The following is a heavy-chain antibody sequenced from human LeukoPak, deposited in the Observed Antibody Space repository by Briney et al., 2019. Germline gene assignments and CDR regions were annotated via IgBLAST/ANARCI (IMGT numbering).Heavy chain of an antibody. D-gene: IGHD6-6*01. J-gene: IGHJ4*02. CDR2: ISSTGSTI. V-gene: IGHV3-48*01. CDR1: GFTFSSYS. CDR3: ARGSYSSSNYFDY. Sequence: GGSLRLSCAASGFTFSSYSMNWVRQAPGKGLEWVSYISSTGSTIYYADSVRGRFTISRDNAKNSLYLQMNSLRAEDTAVYYCARGSYSSSNYFDYWGQGALVTVSS.